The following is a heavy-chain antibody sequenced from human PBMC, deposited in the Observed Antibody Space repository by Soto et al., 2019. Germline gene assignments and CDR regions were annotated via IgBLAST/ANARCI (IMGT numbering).Heavy chain of an antibody. Sequence: SETLSLTCFVSGGSIISGAYSWSWIRQPPGKGLEWIGHVYHSGSTYFNPSLKSRVTISVDRSNSHFSLKLRSVIAADTAVYYCAGATRGGYASFSGMDVWGQGTTVTAP. V-gene: IGHV4-30-2*01. CDR1: GGSIISGAYS. J-gene: IGHJ6*02. D-gene: IGHD3-16*01. CDR2: VYHSGST. CDR3: AGATRGGYASFSGMDV.